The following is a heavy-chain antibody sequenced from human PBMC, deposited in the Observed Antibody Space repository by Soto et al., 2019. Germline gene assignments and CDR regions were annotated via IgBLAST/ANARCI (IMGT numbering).Heavy chain of an antibody. CDR2: IYYSGST. Sequence: LSLTCTVSGGSISSGGYYWSWIRQHPGKGLEWIGYIYYSGSTYYNPSLKSRVTISVDTSKNQFSLKLSSVTAADTAVYYCARGVGYCSSTSCYTAYYGMDVWGQGTTVTVSS. CDR3: ARGVGYCSSTSCYTAYYGMDV. CDR1: GGSISSGGYY. V-gene: IGHV4-31*03. D-gene: IGHD2-2*02. J-gene: IGHJ6*02.